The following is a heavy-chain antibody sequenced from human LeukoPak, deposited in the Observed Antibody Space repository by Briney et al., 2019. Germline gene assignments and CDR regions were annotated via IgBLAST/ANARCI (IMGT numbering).Heavy chain of an antibody. Sequence: PRGSLRLSCAASGFTFSSYWMYWVRPAPGKGLVWVSRISSDGISTNYTGAVKGRFSMSRDNAKNTLFLQMNTVRAEDTAVYYCVRELGELPTYWGQGTLVTVSS. J-gene: IGHJ4*02. CDR3: VRELGELPTY. D-gene: IGHD1-26*01. CDR2: ISSDGIST. V-gene: IGHV3-74*01. CDR1: GFTFSSYW.